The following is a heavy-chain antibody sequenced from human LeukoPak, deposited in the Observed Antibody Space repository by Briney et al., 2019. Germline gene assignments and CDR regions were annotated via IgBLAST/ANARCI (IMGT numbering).Heavy chain of an antibody. J-gene: IGHJ3*02. V-gene: IGHV1-18*01. CDR3: ARVGKSGYVPTHGAFDI. D-gene: IGHD3-16*01. CDR2: ISAYNGNT. CDR1: GYTFTSYG. Sequence: GASVKVSCKASGYTFTSYGISWVRQAPGQGLEWMGWISAYNGNTNYAQKLQGRVTMTTDTSTSTAYMELSSLRSEDTAVYYCARVGKSGYVPTHGAFDIWGQGTMVTVSS.